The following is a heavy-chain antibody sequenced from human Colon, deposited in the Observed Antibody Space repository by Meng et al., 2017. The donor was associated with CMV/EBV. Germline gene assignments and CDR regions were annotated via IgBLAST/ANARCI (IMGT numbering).Heavy chain of an antibody. Sequence: GESLKISCAASGFTFGHYGMHWVRQAPGKGLEWVANINQGGGETYYVDSVKGRFTISRDNAKNSLYLQLNSLRAEDTAVYYCATGKAVAGKSYYYYGMDLWGQGTTVTVSS. D-gene: IGHD6-19*01. CDR1: GFTFGHYG. CDR3: ATGKAVAGKSYYYYGMDL. J-gene: IGHJ6*02. V-gene: IGHV3-7*01. CDR2: INQGGGET.